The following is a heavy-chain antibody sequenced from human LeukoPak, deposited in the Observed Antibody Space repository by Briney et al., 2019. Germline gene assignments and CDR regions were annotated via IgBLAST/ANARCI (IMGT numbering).Heavy chain of an antibody. CDR2: INTDGSTT. D-gene: IGHD2-8*02. J-gene: IGHJ4*02. CDR1: GGSISSNYW. CDR3: ARVSTGKYYFDS. V-gene: IGHV3-74*01. Sequence: ETLSLTCTVSGGSISSNYWMHWVRQAPGKGLVWVTRINTDGSTTSYADSVEGRFTISRDNAKNTLYLQMNSLRAEDTAVYYCARVSTGKYYFDSWGQGTLVTVSS.